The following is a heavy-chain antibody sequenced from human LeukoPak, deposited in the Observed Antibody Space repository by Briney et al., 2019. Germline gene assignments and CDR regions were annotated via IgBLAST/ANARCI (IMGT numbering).Heavy chain of an antibody. CDR2: IHYSGST. CDR3: TRHHDYGDKIDY. J-gene: IGHJ4*02. Sequence: PSETLSLTCTVSGGSVTSASHYWAWIRQPPEKGLEWIGSIHYSGSTYYSPSLKSRLTISGDTSKSQFSLKLTFVTAADTAVYYCTRHHDYGDKIDYWGQGTLVTVSS. CDR1: GGSVTSASHY. V-gene: IGHV4-39*01. D-gene: IGHD4-23*01.